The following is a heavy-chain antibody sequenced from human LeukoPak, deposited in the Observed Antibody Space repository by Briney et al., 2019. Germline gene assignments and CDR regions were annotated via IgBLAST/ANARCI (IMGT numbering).Heavy chain of an antibody. V-gene: IGHV3-33*01. CDR3: AGDDSSGQGIDY. CDR2: IWYDGSNK. D-gene: IGHD3-22*01. Sequence: GALRLSCAASGFTFSSYGMHWVRQAPGKGLEWVAVIWYDGSNKYYADSVKGRFTISRDNSKNTLYLQMNSLRAEDTAVYYCAGDDSSGQGIDYWGQGTLVTVSS. J-gene: IGHJ4*02. CDR1: GFTFSSYG.